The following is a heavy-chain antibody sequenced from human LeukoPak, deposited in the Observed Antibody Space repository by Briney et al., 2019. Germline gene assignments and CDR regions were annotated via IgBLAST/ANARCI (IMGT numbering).Heavy chain of an antibody. CDR1: GFTFSSYA. J-gene: IGHJ5*02. D-gene: IGHD2/OR15-2a*01. Sequence: PGGSLRLSCAASGFTFSSYAMSWVRQAPGKGLEWVSAISGGGGSTYYADSVKGRFTISRDNSKNTLYLQMNSLRAEDTAVYYCARPSKYYPTRPWGQGTLVTVSS. V-gene: IGHV3-23*01. CDR3: ARPSKYYPTRP. CDR2: ISGGGGST.